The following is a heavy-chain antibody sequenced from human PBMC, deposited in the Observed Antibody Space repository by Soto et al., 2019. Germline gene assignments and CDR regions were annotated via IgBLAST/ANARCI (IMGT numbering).Heavy chain of an antibody. J-gene: IGHJ4*02. D-gene: IGHD6-19*01. CDR1: GFTFSNYW. CDR3: ARDGGSGIDY. CDR2: IKYDGSEK. V-gene: IGHV3-7*03. Sequence: GGSLRLSCAASGFTFSNYWMTWVRQAPGKGLEWVANIKYDGSEKYFVDSVKGRFTVSRDNPKNSLYLQMNSLRAEDTAVYYCARDGGSGIDYWGQGTLVTVSS.